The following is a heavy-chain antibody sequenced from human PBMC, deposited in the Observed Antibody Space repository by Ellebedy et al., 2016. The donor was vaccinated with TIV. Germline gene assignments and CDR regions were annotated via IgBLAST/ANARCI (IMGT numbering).Heavy chain of an antibody. D-gene: IGHD3-22*01. J-gene: IGHJ4*02. CDR2: IDWDDDK. V-gene: IGHV2-70*11. CDR3: ARIGHYYDSSGYYWDY. Sequence: SGPTLVXPTQPLTLTCTFSGFSLSTSGMCVSWIRQPPGKALEWLARIDWDDDKYYSTSLKTRLTISKDTSKNQVVLTMTNMDPVDTATYYCARIGHYYDSSGYYWDYWGQGTLVTVSS. CDR1: GFSLSTSGMC.